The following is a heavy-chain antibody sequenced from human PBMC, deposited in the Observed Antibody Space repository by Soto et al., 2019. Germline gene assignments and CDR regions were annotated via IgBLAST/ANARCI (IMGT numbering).Heavy chain of an antibody. V-gene: IGHV2-5*02. CDR3: AHRPSYCSGGSCYSGFDY. D-gene: IGHD2-15*01. CDR1: GFSLSTSGVG. Sequence: QITLKESGPTLVKPTQTLTLTCTFSGFSLSTSGVGVGWIRQPPGKALEWLALIYWDDDKRYSPSLNSRLTITKDTSKNQVVLTMTNMDPVDTASYYCAHRPSYCSGGSCYSGFDYWGQGTLVTVSS. CDR2: IYWDDDK. J-gene: IGHJ4*02.